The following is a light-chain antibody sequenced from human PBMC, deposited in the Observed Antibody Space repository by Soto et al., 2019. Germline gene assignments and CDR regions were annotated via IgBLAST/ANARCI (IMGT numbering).Light chain of an antibody. CDR1: QSISSW. J-gene: IGKJ2*01. Sequence: DIQMTQSPSTLSASVGDRVTITCRASQSISSWLAWYQQKPGKAPKLLIYDESSLESGVLSRFSSSESGTEFTLTISRLQPDDFATYYCQQYNSYSPYTFGQGTKLEIK. CDR2: DES. V-gene: IGKV1-5*01. CDR3: QQYNSYSPYT.